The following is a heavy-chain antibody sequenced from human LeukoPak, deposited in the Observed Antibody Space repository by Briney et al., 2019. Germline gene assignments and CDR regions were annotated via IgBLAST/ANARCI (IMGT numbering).Heavy chain of an antibody. CDR1: GYTFTSYG. D-gene: IGHD6-19*01. V-gene: IGHV1-18*04. J-gene: IGHJ3*02. Sequence: ASVKLSCKASGYTFTSYGISWVRQAPGQGLECMGWIRAYNGNTNYAQKLQGRVTMTTDTSTSTAYMELRSLRSDDTAVYYCARDRQWLGNGAFDIWGQGTMVTVSS. CDR3: ARDRQWLGNGAFDI. CDR2: IRAYNGNT.